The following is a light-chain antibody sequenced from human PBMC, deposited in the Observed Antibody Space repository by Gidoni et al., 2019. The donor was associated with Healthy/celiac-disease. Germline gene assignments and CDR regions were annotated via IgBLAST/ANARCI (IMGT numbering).Light chain of an antibody. Sequence: EIVLTQSPGTLSLSPGERATLSCRASQSVSSSYLAWYQQKPGQAPWLLIYGASSRATGITDRFRGSGSGTDFTLTISILEPEEFAVYYCQQYGSSPWTFGQGTKVEIK. CDR3: QQYGSSPWT. CDR1: QSVSSSY. J-gene: IGKJ1*01. CDR2: GAS. V-gene: IGKV3-20*01.